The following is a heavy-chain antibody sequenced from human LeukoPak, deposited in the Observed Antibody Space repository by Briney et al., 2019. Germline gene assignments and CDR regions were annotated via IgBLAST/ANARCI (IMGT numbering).Heavy chain of an antibody. CDR3: ARPQNYYDSSGYYY. J-gene: IGHJ4*02. Sequence: SETLSLTCTVSGGSISSSSYYWGWIRQSPGKGLEWIGSIYYGGGTHYNPSLKSRVTMSVDTSKNQFSLKLSSVTAADTAVYYCARPQNYYDSSGYYYWGQGTLATVSS. V-gene: IGHV4-39*01. CDR2: IYYGGGT. CDR1: GGSISSSSYY. D-gene: IGHD3-22*01.